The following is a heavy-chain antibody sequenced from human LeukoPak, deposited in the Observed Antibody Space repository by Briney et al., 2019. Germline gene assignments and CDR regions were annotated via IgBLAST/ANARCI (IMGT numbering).Heavy chain of an antibody. V-gene: IGHV3-21*01. D-gene: IGHD2-21*01. CDR1: GFTFSSYS. CDR3: ARDQRVINAFDI. Sequence: GGSLRLSCAASGFTFSSYSMNWVRQAPGKGLEWVSYISSGSAYIYYADSVKGRFTISRDNARNSLYLQMNSLRGEDTAVYYCARDQRVINAFDIWGQGTMVTVSS. J-gene: IGHJ3*02. CDR2: ISSGSAYI.